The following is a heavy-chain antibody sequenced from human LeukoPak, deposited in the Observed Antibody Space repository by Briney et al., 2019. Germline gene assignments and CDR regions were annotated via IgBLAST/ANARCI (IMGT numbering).Heavy chain of an antibody. J-gene: IGHJ4*02. Sequence: PGGSLRLSCAASGFTFSGYAMHWVRQAPGKGLDWVAVISYDGSSKYYADSVKGRFTISRDNSKNTLYLQMNSLRAEDTAVYYCARGITPRDSGSYWGFDYWGQGTLVTVSS. D-gene: IGHD1-26*01. V-gene: IGHV3-30-3*01. CDR2: ISYDGSSK. CDR3: ARGITPRDSGSYWGFDY. CDR1: GFTFSGYA.